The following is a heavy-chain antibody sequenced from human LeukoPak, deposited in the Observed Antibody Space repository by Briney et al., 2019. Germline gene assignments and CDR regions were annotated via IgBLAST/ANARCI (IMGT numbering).Heavy chain of an antibody. CDR1: GGTFSSYA. V-gene: IGHV1-69*05. D-gene: IGHD3-22*01. J-gene: IGHJ4*02. CDR3: ARDSYYDSSGLSDY. Sequence: ASVKVSCKASGGTFSSYAISWVRQAPGQGLEWMGRIITIFGTANYAQKFQGRVTITTDESTSTAYMELSSLRSEDTAVYYCARDSYYDSSGLSDYWGQGTLVTVSS. CDR2: IITIFGTA.